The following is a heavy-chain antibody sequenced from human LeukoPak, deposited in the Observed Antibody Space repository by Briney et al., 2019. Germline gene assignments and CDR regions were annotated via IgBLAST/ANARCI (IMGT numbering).Heavy chain of an antibody. CDR3: ARGRGFSSGWPVDTFDF. J-gene: IGHJ3*01. D-gene: IGHD6-19*01. CDR2: IKQDGSER. CDR1: GFTFSSYW. Sequence: SGGSLRLSCAASGFTFSSYWMSWVRQAPGKGLEWVANIKQDGSERYYLDSVKGRFTFSRDNARNSLYLQMNSLRAEDTAVYYCARGRGFSSGWPVDTFDFWGQGAMVTVSS. V-gene: IGHV3-7*01.